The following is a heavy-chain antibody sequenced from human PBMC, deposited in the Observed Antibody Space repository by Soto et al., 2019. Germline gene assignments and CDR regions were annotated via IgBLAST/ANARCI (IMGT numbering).Heavy chain of an antibody. CDR1: GFTFSSYG. V-gene: IGHV3-33*01. CDR3: ARDRQNHYWYFDL. CDR2: IWYDGSNK. J-gene: IGHJ2*01. Sequence: GGSLRLSCAASGFTFSSYGMHWVRQAPGKGLEWVAVIWYDGSNKYYADSVKGRFTISRDNSKNTLYLQMNSLRAEDTAVYYCARDRQNHYWYFDLWGRGTLVTVSS.